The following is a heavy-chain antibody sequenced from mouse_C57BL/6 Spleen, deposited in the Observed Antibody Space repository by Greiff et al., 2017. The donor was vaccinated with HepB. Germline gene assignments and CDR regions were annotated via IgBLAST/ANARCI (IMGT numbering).Heavy chain of an antibody. D-gene: IGHD2-4*01. CDR3: ARTGEAYDYYPVAY. CDR2: IWTGGGT. J-gene: IGHJ3*01. V-gene: IGHV2-9-1*01. CDR1: GFSLTSYA. Sequence: VMLVESGPGLVAPSQSLSITCTVSGFSLTSYAISWVRQPPGKGLEWLGVIWTGGGTNYNSALKSRLSISKDNSKSQVFLKMNSLQTDDTARYYCARTGEAYDYYPVAYWGQGTLVTVSA.